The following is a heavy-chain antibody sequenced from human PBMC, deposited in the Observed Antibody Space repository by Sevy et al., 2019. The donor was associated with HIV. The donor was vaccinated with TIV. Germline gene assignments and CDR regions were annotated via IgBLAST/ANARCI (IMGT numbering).Heavy chain of an antibody. CDR1: GFTLGDYA. Sequence: GGSLRLSCTTSGFTLGDYAMNWVRQAPGKGLEWVGFMRSKPFAGKTEYAASVKGRFTISTDDSEASAHLQMNSLRTEDTGVYYCSTDPIIVLLVTDGMDVWGQGTTVTVSS. CDR2: MRSKPFAGKT. CDR3: STDPIIVLLVTDGMDV. D-gene: IGHD2-8*02. J-gene: IGHJ6*02. V-gene: IGHV3-49*04.